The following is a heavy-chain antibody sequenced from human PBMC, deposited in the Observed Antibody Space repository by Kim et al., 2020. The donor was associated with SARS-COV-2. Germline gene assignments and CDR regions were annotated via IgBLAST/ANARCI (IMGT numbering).Heavy chain of an antibody. V-gene: IGHV3-23*01. CDR3: AKGDSNRVYYSKFDY. J-gene: IGHJ4*02. CDR2: IGGSDGST. CDR1: GFMFTSYA. D-gene: IGHD3-22*01. Sequence: GGSLRLSCAASGFMFTSYAMNWVRQAPGKGLEWVSGIGGSDGSTYNADSVKGRFTISRDNSKSMLYLQMNSLRAEDTAVYYCAKGDSNRVYYSKFDYWGQGTLVTVSS.